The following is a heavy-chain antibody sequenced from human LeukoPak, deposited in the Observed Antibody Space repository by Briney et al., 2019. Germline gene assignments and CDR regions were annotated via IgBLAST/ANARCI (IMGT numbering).Heavy chain of an antibody. CDR1: GGSISSSSYY. V-gene: IGHV4-39*01. Sequence: PSETLSLTFTGSGGSISSSSYYLGWIRQPPGKGLEWIGSIYYSGRTYYNPSLKSRVTISVDTSKNQFSLKLSSVTAADTAVYSCARTLYSSSWFFDYWGQGTLVTVSS. D-gene: IGHD6-13*01. CDR2: IYYSGRT. CDR3: ARTLYSSSWFFDY. J-gene: IGHJ4*02.